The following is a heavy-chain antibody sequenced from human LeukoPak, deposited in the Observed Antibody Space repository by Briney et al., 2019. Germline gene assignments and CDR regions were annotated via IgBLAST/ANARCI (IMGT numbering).Heavy chain of an antibody. J-gene: IGHJ5*02. Sequence: ASVKVSCKASSYTFTSYGISWVRQAPGQGLEWMGWINTYNGNTNYAQNLQGRVTMATDTSTSTAYMELRSLRSDDTAVYYCARTVSGYSWGARLDPWGQGTLVTVSS. CDR3: ARTVSGYSWGARLDP. V-gene: IGHV1-18*01. CDR2: INTYNGNT. CDR1: SYTFTSYG. D-gene: IGHD3-22*01.